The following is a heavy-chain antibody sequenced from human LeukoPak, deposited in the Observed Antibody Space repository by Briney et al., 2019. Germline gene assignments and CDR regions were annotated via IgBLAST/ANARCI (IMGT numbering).Heavy chain of an antibody. CDR2: INHSGST. J-gene: IGHJ1*01. CDR3: ARRGRYFDWLQH. Sequence: PSETLSLTCALYGGSFSGYYWSWIRQPPGKGLEWIGEINHSGSTNYNPSLKSRVTISVDTSKNQFSLKPSSVTAADTAVYYCARRGRYFDWLQHWGQGTLVTVSS. CDR1: GGSFSGYY. V-gene: IGHV4-34*01. D-gene: IGHD3-9*01.